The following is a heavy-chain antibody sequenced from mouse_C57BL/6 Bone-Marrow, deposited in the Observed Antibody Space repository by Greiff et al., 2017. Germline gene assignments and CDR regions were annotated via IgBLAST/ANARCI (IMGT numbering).Heavy chain of an antibody. D-gene: IGHD2-12*01. CDR1: CYTFPSYW. Sequence: QVQLQQPGAELVRPGSSVKLSCKASCYTFPSYWMHWVKQRPIQGLEWIGNIDPSDSETHSNQKFKDKATLTVDKSSSTAYMHLSSLTSEDSAVYYCARARFYDCDYWGQGTTLTVSS. J-gene: IGHJ2*01. V-gene: IGHV1-52*01. CDR2: IDPSDSET. CDR3: ARARFYDCDY.